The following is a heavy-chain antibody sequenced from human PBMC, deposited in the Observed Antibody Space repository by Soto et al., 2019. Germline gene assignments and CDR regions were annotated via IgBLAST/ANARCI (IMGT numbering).Heavy chain of an antibody. CDR3: AKNQGVELVPLATVDWFDP. D-gene: IGHD1-26*01. V-gene: IGHV3-23*01. J-gene: IGHJ5*02. CDR2: ISGSGFKK. Sequence: GGSLRLSCAASGFIFENFGMSWVRQAPGKGLEWISSISGSGFKKYYAGSVKGRFTISRDNSKSTVYLELNNLSAEDTAVYHCAKNQGVELVPLATVDWFDPWGQGSVVTVSS. CDR1: GFIFENFG.